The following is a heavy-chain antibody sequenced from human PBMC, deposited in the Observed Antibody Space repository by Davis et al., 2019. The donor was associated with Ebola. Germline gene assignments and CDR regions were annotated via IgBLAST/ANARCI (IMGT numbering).Heavy chain of an antibody. Sequence: GESLKISCAASGFTFSSYAMSWLRQAPGKRLEWVSVISGSGGSTYYANSVKGRFTISRDNSKNTLYLQMNSLRAEDTAVYYCAKDRSGQWLTGFDYWGQGTLVTVSS. CDR3: AKDRSGQWLTGFDY. CDR1: GFTFSSYA. J-gene: IGHJ4*02. CDR2: ISGSGGST. V-gene: IGHV3-23*01. D-gene: IGHD6-19*01.